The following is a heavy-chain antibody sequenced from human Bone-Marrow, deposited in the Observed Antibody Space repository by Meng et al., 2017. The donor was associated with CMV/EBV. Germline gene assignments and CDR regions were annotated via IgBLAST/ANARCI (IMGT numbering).Heavy chain of an antibody. Sequence: GSLRLSCTVSGYSISSGYYWGWIRLPPGKGLEWIGNSYRRGSTYYNPSLKSRVTISVDTSKNQFSLKLNSVTAADTAVYYGGRELVVVVPAENYYYYGMDVWGQGTTVTVSS. V-gene: IGHV4-38-2*02. J-gene: IGHJ6*02. CDR3: GRELVVVVPAENYYYYGMDV. CDR1: GYSISSGYY. D-gene: IGHD2-2*01. CDR2: SYRRGST.